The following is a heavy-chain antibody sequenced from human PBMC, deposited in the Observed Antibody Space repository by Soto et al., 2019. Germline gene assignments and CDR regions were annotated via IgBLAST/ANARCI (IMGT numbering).Heavy chain of an antibody. CDR1: GFTFSSYG. D-gene: IGHD5-18*01. CDR2: ISYDGSNK. J-gene: IGHJ6*03. V-gene: IGHV3-30*18. Sequence: GESLKISCAASGFTFSSYGMHWVRQAPGKGLEWVAVISYDGSNKYYADSVKGRFTISRDNSKNTLYLQMNSLRAEDTAVYYCAKDGVEVGYSYDYFGTYYFYMDVGGKGTTVTVPS. CDR3: AKDGVEVGYSYDYFGTYYFYMDV.